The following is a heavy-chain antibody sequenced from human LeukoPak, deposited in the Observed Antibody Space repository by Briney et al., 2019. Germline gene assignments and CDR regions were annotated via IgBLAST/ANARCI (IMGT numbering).Heavy chain of an antibody. J-gene: IGHJ4*02. V-gene: IGHV3-15*01. Sequence: PGGSLRLSCAASGFTFSNAWMSWVRQAPGKGLEWVGRIKSKTDGGTTDYAAPVKGRFTISRDDSKNTLYLQMNSLKTEDTAVYYCVRGDLGVEWELEYRDYWGQGTLVTVSS. CDR2: IKSKTDGGTT. CDR1: GFTFSNAW. D-gene: IGHD1-26*01. CDR3: VRGDLGVEWELEYRDY.